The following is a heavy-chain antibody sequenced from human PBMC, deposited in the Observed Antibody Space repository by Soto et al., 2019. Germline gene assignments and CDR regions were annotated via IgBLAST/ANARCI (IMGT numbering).Heavy chain of an antibody. CDR3: GIRDVRSVSAFLLNRSSDL. V-gene: IGHV3-23*01. CDR2: ISGSGGST. Sequence: RKEQGKGLEWVSAISGSGGSTYYADSVKGRLTISRDNSKNTLYLQMNSLISEFFFQAEDGIRDVRSVSAFLLNRSSDL. J-gene: IGHJ2*01. D-gene: IGHD3-10*02.